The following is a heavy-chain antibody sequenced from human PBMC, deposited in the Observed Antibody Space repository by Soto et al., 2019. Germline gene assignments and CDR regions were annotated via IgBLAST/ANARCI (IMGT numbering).Heavy chain of an antibody. CDR2: IHRGGST. CDR1: GFTVGNNY. J-gene: IGHJ1*01. Sequence: PGGSLRLSCAASGFTVGNNYMSWVRQAPGKGLEWVSIIHRGGSTNYADSVKGRFTISRDKSKNTLYLQMSSLRAEDTAVYYCAKMPYSGDWYNYFHHWGQGTLVTVSS. D-gene: IGHD2-21*02. V-gene: IGHV3-53*01. CDR3: AKMPYSGDWYNYFHH.